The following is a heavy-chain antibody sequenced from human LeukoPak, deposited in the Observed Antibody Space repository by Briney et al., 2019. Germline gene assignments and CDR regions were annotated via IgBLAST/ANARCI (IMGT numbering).Heavy chain of an antibody. CDR3: AKDRESCSSTSCYFIDY. V-gene: IGHV3-30*18. Sequence: GGSLRLSCAASGFTFSSYGMHWVRQAPGKGLEWVAVISYDGSNKYYADSVKGRFTISRDNSKNTLYLQMNSLRAEDTAVYYCAKDRESCSSTSCYFIDYWGQGTLVTASS. D-gene: IGHD2-2*01. CDR2: ISYDGSNK. J-gene: IGHJ4*02. CDR1: GFTFSSYG.